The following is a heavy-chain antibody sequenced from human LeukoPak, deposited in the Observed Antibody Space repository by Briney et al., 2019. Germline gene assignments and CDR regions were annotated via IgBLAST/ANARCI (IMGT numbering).Heavy chain of an antibody. J-gene: IGHJ4*02. V-gene: IGHV5-51*01. Sequence: GESLKISCKGSGYSFSCYWIGWVRQTPGKGLEWMGIIYPGDSDTRYSPSFQGQVTISADKSISTAYLQWSSLKASDTAMYYCARCYGDYFFDYWGQGTLVTVSS. CDR2: IYPGDSDT. D-gene: IGHD4-17*01. CDR1: GYSFSCYW. CDR3: ARCYGDYFFDY.